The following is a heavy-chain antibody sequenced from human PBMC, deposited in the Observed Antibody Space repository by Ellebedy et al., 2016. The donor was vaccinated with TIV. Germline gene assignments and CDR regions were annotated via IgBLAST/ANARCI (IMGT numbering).Heavy chain of an antibody. CDR2: IIPIFGSA. CDR1: GGTFSNYV. CDR3: ATGGGYNWFES. V-gene: IGHV1-69*13. Sequence: AASVKVSCKVSGGTFSNYVISLVRQAPGQGLEWMGGIIPIFGSANYAQKFQGRVTITADESTNTAYMELSSLRLEDTAIYYCATGGGYNWFESWGQGTLVTVSS. J-gene: IGHJ5*01. D-gene: IGHD4-23*01.